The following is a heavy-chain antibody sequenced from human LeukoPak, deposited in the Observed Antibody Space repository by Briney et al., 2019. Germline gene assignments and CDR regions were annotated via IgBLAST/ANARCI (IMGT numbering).Heavy chain of an antibody. V-gene: IGHV3-9*01. Sequence: GGSLRLSCAASGFTFDDYAMHWVRQAPGKGLEWVSGINWNSGTIGYADSVKGRFTISRDNAKHSLYLQMSSLRAEDTALYYCAKDFDSSGYDAFDIWGQGTMVTVSS. CDR1: GFTFDDYA. D-gene: IGHD3-22*01. J-gene: IGHJ3*02. CDR3: AKDFDSSGYDAFDI. CDR2: INWNSGTI.